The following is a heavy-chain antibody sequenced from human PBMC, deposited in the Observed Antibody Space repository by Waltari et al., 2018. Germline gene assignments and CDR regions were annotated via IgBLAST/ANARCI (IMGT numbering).Heavy chain of an antibody. Sequence: QVQLQESGPGLVKPSETLSLTCTVSGGSISSYYWSWIRQPPGKGLEWIGYIYYSGSTNYNPSLKSRVTISVDTSKNQFSLKLSSVTAADTAVYYCARIAVAPTGYFKHWGQGTLVTVSS. D-gene: IGHD6-19*01. J-gene: IGHJ1*01. CDR1: GGSISSYY. CDR3: ARIAVAPTGYFKH. V-gene: IGHV4-59*01. CDR2: IYYSGST.